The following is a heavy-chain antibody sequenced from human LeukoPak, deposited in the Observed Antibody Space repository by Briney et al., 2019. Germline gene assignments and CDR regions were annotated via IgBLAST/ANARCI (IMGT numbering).Heavy chain of an antibody. CDR3: ARDRTTLFGEPNYYYYYGMDV. CDR1: GGTFSSYA. J-gene: IGHJ6*02. CDR2: IIPIFGTA. V-gene: IGHV1-69*13. D-gene: IGHD3-3*01. Sequence: SVKVSCKASGGTFSSYAISWVRQAPGQGLEWMGGIIPIFGTANYAQKFQGRVTITADESTSTAYMELSSLRSEDTAVYYCARDRTTLFGEPNYYYYYGMDVWGQGTTVTVSS.